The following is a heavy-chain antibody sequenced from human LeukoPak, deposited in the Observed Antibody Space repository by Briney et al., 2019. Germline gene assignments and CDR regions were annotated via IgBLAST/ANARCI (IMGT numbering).Heavy chain of an antibody. Sequence: ASVKVSCKASGYTFSGYYMHWVRQAPGQGLEWMGWINPNSGGTNYAQKFQGRVTMTRDTSISTAYMEMGRLRSDDTAVYHCARGGAYCGGDCYMDYWGQGTLVAVSS. J-gene: IGHJ4*02. CDR3: ARGGAYCGGDCYMDY. CDR2: INPNSGGT. CDR1: GYTFSGYY. V-gene: IGHV1-2*02. D-gene: IGHD2-21*02.